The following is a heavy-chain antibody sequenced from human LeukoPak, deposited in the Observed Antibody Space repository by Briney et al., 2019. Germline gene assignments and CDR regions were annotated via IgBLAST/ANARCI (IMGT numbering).Heavy chain of an antibody. CDR2: INHSGST. CDR1: GGSISSSSYY. Sequence: PSETLSLTCTVSGGSISSSSYYWGWIRQPPGKGLEWIGEINHSGSTNYNPSLKSRVTISVDTSKNQFSLKLSSVTAADTAVYYCARFEIGYCSSTSCPSDYWGQGTLVTVSS. CDR3: ARFEIGYCSSTSCPSDY. D-gene: IGHD2-2*01. V-gene: IGHV4-39*07. J-gene: IGHJ4*02.